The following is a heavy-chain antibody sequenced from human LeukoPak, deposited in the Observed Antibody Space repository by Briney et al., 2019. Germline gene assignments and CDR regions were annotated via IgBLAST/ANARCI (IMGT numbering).Heavy chain of an antibody. D-gene: IGHD4-17*01. CDR1: GFTFSSYG. V-gene: IGHV3-23*01. Sequence: PGGSLRLSCAASGFTFSSYGMSWVRQAPGKGLEWVSAISGSGGSTYYADSVKGRFTISRDNSKNTLYLQMNSLRAEDTAVYYCAKVGSFTVTTWFDYWGQGTLVTVSS. J-gene: IGHJ4*02. CDR3: AKVGSFTVTTWFDY. CDR2: ISGSGGST.